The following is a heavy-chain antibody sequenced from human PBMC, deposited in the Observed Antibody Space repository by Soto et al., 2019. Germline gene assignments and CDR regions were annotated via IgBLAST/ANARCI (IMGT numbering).Heavy chain of an antibody. V-gene: IGHV1-58*01. J-gene: IGHJ6*02. Sequence: ASVKVSCKASGFTFTSSAVQWVRQARGQRLEWIGWIVVGSGNTNYAQKFQERVTITRDMSTSTAYMELSSLRSEDTAVYYCAADRGGSYDILTGYKKYYYYGMDVWGQGTTVTVSS. CDR3: AADRGGSYDILTGYKKYYYYGMDV. D-gene: IGHD3-9*01. CDR1: GFTFTSSA. CDR2: IVVGSGNT.